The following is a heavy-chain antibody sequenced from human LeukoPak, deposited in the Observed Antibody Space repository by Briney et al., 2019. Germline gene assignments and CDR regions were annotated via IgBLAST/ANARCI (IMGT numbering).Heavy chain of an antibody. CDR2: ISYDGSNK. CDR1: GFTFSSYG. CDR3: ATDYEFWSGYSFDY. V-gene: IGHV3-30*03. J-gene: IGHJ4*02. D-gene: IGHD3-3*01. Sequence: GGSLRLSCAASGFTFSSYGMHWVRQAPGKGLEWVAVISYDGSNKYYADSVKGRFTISRDNSKNTLYLQMNSLRAEDTAVYYCATDYEFWSGYSFDYWGQGTLVTVSS.